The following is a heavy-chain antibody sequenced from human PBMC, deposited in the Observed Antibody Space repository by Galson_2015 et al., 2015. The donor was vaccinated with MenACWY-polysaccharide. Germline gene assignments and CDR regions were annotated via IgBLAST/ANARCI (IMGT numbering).Heavy chain of an antibody. CDR2: IDWDDRK. Sequence: PALVKPPQTLTLTCTFSGFSLSTRGMRVIWIRQPPGKALEWLARIDWDDRKFYSTSLKTRPTISKDTSKNQVILTMTNMDPVDTATYYCVRSPVGSAGYLDLWGRGTLVTVSS. J-gene: IGHJ2*01. V-gene: IGHV2-70*04. CDR3: VRSPVGSAGYLDL. CDR1: GFSLSTRGMR. D-gene: IGHD3-10*01.